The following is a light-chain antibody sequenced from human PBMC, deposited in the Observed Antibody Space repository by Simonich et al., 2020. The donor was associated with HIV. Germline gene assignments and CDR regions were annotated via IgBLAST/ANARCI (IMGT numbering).Light chain of an antibody. CDR1: QSVFYSSNNKNY. Sequence: DIVMTQSPDSLAVSLGERATINCKSSQSVFYSSNNKNYLAWYQQKPGQPPKLLIYWAATRESGVPDRFSGGWSGTDFTLTISSLQAEDVAVYYCQQDYSTPRTFGQGTKVEIK. J-gene: IGKJ1*01. CDR2: WAA. CDR3: QQDYSTPRT. V-gene: IGKV4-1*01.